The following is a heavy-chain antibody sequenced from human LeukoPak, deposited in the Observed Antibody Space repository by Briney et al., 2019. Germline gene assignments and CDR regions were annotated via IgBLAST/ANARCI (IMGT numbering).Heavy chain of an antibody. J-gene: IGHJ4*02. Sequence: SQTLSLTCTVSGVSISSGDYYWSWIRQPPGKGLEWIGYIYYSGTTYYNPSLKSRVTISLDTSKNQFSLKLSSVTAADTAVYYCAKVGDAATLHFDYWGQGTLVTVSS. CDR3: AKVGDAATLHFDY. CDR1: GVSISSGDYY. D-gene: IGHD3-16*01. CDR2: IYYSGTT. V-gene: IGHV4-30-4*01.